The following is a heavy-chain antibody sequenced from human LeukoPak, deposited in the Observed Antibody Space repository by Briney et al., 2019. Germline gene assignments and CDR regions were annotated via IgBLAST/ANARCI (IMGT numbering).Heavy chain of an antibody. CDR1: GFTFSSYG. CDR2: IWDDGSNK. V-gene: IGHV3-33*01. J-gene: IGHJ4*02. CDR3: ARDGSSSSPLDY. D-gene: IGHD6-6*01. Sequence: GGSLRLSCAASGFTFSSYGMHWVRQAPGKGLEWVAVIWDDGSNKYYADSVKGRFTISRDNSKNTLYLQMNSLRAEDTAVYYCARDGSSSSPLDYWGQGTLVTVSS.